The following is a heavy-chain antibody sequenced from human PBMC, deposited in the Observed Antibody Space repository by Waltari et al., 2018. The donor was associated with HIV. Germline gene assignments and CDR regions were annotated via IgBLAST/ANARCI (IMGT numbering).Heavy chain of an antibody. CDR1: GYTFTGHY. D-gene: IGHD4-4*01. Sequence: QVQLVQSGAEVKKPGASVKVSCKASGYTFTGHYMHWVRQAPGQGLEWMGRINPNSGGTNYAQQFQGRVTMTRDTPISTAYMELSRLRSDDTAVYYCAREGARMTTMIYYYYGMDVWGQGTTVTVSS. CDR3: AREGARMTTMIYYYYGMDV. J-gene: IGHJ6*02. CDR2: INPNSGGT. V-gene: IGHV1-2*06.